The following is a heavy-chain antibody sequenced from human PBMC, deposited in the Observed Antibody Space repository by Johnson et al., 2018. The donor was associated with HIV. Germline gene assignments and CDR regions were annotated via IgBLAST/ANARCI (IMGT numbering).Heavy chain of an antibody. Sequence: QVQLVESGGGVVQPGRSLRLSCAASGFTFSDYYMSWIRQAPGKGLEWVSYISSSGSTMYYAASVKGRFTISRDNAKNSLYLQMNSLRAEDTAVYYCARNGLIPAAKGVAFDIWGHGTTVTVSS. J-gene: IGHJ3*02. V-gene: IGHV3-11*01. CDR1: GFTFSDYY. CDR3: ARNGLIPAAKGVAFDI. CDR2: ISSSGSTM. D-gene: IGHD2-2*01.